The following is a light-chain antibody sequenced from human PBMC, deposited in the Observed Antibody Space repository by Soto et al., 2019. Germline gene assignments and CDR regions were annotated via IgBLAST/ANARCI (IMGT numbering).Light chain of an antibody. CDR2: DAS. CDR3: QQYNSYPWT. CDR1: QSISNW. J-gene: IGKJ1*01. V-gene: IGKV1-5*01. Sequence: DIQMTQSPSTLSASVGDRVTITCRASQSISNWLAWYQQRPGQAPKLLIYDASSLESGVPSTFSGSESGTEFTLTISSLQPDDFATYYCQQYNSYPWTFGQGTKVEIK.